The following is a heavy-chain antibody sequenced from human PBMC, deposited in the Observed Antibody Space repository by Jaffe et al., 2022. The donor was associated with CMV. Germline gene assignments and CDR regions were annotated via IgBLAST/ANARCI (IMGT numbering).Heavy chain of an antibody. V-gene: IGHV4-61*01. CDR1: GASVSSGSHY. J-gene: IGHJ6*02. CDR2: LFYSGNS. Sequence: QVQLQESGPGLVRPSETLSLTCTVSGASVSSGSHYWSWIRQSPGKGLEWIGYLFYSGNSNYNPSLKSRVTISLDTSKNQFSLMLSSVTAADTAIYYCVTAIDGVDVWGQGTTVAVSS. CDR3: VTAIDGVDV.